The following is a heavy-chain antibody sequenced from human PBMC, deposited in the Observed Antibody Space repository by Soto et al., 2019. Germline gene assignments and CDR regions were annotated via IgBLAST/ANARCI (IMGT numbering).Heavy chain of an antibody. D-gene: IGHD6-13*01. Sequence: QVQLVQSGAEVKKPGSSVKVSCKASGGTFSSYAISWVRQAPGQGLEWMGGIIPIFGTANYAQKFQGRVMITAGDSTSTAYMELSSPRSEDTAVYYCARGSDSSSWRHYYYGMDVWGQGTTVTVSS. CDR1: GGTFSSYA. CDR2: IIPIFGTA. CDR3: ARGSDSSSWRHYYYGMDV. V-gene: IGHV1-69*12. J-gene: IGHJ6*02.